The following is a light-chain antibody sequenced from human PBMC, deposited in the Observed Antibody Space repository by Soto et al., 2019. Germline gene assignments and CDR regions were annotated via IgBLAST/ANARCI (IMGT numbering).Light chain of an antibody. CDR3: QQYNTRGT. V-gene: IGKV3-15*01. CDR1: QSVGSN. Sequence: EIVMTQSPATLSVSPGERATLSCRARQSVGSNLSWYQQKPGQAPRLLLYGASTRAAGIPARLGGSGSGTEFTLIISRLQSEDSAVYFCQQYNTRGTFGPGTKVEIK. CDR2: GAS. J-gene: IGKJ1*01.